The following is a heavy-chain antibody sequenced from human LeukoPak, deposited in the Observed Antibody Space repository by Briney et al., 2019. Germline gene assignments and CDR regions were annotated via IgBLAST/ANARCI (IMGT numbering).Heavy chain of an antibody. CDR1: GFTFSSYW. CDR3: ARDYYYDSSGYYGY. D-gene: IGHD3-22*01. CDR2: IKGDGST. J-gene: IGHJ4*02. V-gene: IGHV3-74*01. Sequence: GGSLRLSCAASGFTFSSYWMHWVRQAPGKGLVWVSRIKGDGSTNYADSVKGRFTISRDNAKNSLYLQMNSLRAEDTAVYYCARDYYYDSSGYYGYWGQGTLVTVSS.